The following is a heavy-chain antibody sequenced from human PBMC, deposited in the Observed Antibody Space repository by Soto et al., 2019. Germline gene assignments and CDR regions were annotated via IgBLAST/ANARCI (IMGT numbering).Heavy chain of an antibody. J-gene: IGHJ4*02. CDR3: AKGVYSGSYYFFDY. CDR2: ISDSGGST. V-gene: IGHV3-23*01. Sequence: GGSLRLSCAASGFTFSNYAMSWVRQAPGKGLEWVSAISDSGGSTYYADSVKGRFTISRDNSKNTLYLQMSSLRAEDTAVYYCAKGVYSGSYYFFDYWGQGTLVTVSS. D-gene: IGHD1-26*01. CDR1: GFTFSNYA.